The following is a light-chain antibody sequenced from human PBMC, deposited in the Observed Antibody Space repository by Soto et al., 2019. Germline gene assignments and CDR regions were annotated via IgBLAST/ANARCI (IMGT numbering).Light chain of an antibody. Sequence: QSALTQSPSASGSPGQSVTISCTGTSSDVGGYNYVSWYQHHPGKAPKLIISEVSERPSGVPDRFSGSKSGNTASLTVSALQAEDEADYYCSSFAGSNNLVFGGGTKLTVL. J-gene: IGLJ3*02. CDR1: SSDVGGYNY. CDR3: SSFAGSNNLV. V-gene: IGLV2-8*01. CDR2: EVS.